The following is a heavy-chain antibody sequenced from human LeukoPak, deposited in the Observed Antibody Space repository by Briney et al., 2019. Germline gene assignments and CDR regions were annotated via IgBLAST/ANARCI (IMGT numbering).Heavy chain of an antibody. Sequence: GGSLRLSCAASGFTFTSYAMNWVRQAPGQGLEWTGWSNTNTGNPTYAQGFPGRFVFSLDTSVSTAYLQISSLKAEDTAVYYCARDVGWVRGVIIDEDNWFDPWGQGTLVTVSS. J-gene: IGHJ5*02. CDR2: SNTNTGNP. D-gene: IGHD3-10*01. CDR1: GFTFTSYA. CDR3: ARDVGWVRGVIIDEDNWFDP. V-gene: IGHV7-4-1*02.